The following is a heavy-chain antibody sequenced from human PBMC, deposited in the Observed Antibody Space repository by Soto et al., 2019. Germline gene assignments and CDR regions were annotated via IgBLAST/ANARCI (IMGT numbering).Heavy chain of an antibody. J-gene: IGHJ4*02. D-gene: IGHD3-10*01. CDR1: GYTFTSYA. V-gene: IGHV1-18*04. CDR2: IDPFTGDT. Sequence: QAQLVQSGAEVKKPGASVRVACKPSGYTFTSYAITWVRQAPGQGLQWMGWIDPFTGDTTYSQNFQGRVIMTTDTSTSTAYMELRSLRSDDAAVYFCARGLVRAVITHFDYWGQGTLVTVSS. CDR3: ARGLVRAVITHFDY.